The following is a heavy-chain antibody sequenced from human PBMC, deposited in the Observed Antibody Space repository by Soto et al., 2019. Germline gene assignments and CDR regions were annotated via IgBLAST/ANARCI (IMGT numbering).Heavy chain of an antibody. CDR1: GFTVSSNY. CDR2: IYSGGST. Sequence: GGSLRLSCAASGFTVSSNYMIWVRQAPGKGLEWVSVIYSGGSTYYADSVKGRFTISRDNSKNTLYLQMNSLRAEDTAVYYCAGGVYYYDSSGYYDLDYWGQGTLVTVSS. D-gene: IGHD3-22*01. J-gene: IGHJ4*02. V-gene: IGHV3-53*01. CDR3: AGGVYYYDSSGYYDLDY.